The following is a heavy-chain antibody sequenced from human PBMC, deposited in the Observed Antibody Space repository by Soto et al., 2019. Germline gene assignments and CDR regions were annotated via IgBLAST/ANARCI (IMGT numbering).Heavy chain of an antibody. CDR1: GGSISSGGYY. J-gene: IGHJ6*02. V-gene: IGHV4-31*03. Sequence: KPSETLSLTCTVSGGSISSGGYYWSWIRQHPGKGLEWIGYIYYSGSTYYNPSLKSRVTISVDTSKNQFSLKLSSVTAADTAVYYCASGDNYYYYGMDVWGQGTTVTVSS. CDR3: ASGDNYYYYGMDV. CDR2: IYYSGST.